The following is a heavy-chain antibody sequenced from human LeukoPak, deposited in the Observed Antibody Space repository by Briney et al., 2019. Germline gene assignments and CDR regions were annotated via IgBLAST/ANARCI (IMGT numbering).Heavy chain of an antibody. Sequence: GGSLRLSCTASGFIFSTYKMTWVRQAPGKGLEWVSDISDSSSTTNYANSVKGRFTISRDNAKNSLYLQMNSLRAEDTAVYYCARNVDDAFDIWGQGTMVTVSS. CDR2: ISDSSSTT. CDR1: GFIFSTYK. CDR3: ARNVDDAFDI. D-gene: IGHD1-1*01. V-gene: IGHV3-48*04. J-gene: IGHJ3*02.